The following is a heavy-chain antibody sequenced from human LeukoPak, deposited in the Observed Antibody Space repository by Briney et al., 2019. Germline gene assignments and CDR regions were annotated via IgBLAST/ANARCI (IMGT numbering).Heavy chain of an antibody. CDR3: ARVGVPPYSTYFDY. CDR2: IYYSGST. V-gene: IGHV4-39*07. J-gene: IGHJ4*02. D-gene: IGHD2-21*01. CDR1: GGSISSSSYY. Sequence: SETLSLTCTVSGGSISSSSYYWGWIRQPPGKGLEWIGSIYYSGSTYYNPSLKSRVTISVDTSKNQFSLKLSSVTAADTAVYYCARVGVPPYSTYFDYWGQGTLVTVSS.